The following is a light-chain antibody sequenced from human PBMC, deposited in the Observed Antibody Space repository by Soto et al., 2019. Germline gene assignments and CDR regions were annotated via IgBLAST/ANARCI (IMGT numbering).Light chain of an antibody. CDR2: DVS. V-gene: IGLV2-14*01. J-gene: IGLJ2*01. CDR1: SSDVGGYNY. Sequence: QSALTQPASVSGSPGQSITISCTGTSSDVGGYNYVSWYQQHPGKAPKLMIYDVSNRPSGVSNRFSGSKSGNTASLTISGLQAEDGADYYCSSYTSSSTLVVFGGGTKLTFL. CDR3: SSYTSSSTLVV.